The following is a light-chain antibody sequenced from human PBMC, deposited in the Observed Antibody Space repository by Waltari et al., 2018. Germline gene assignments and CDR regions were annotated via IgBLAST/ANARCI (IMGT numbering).Light chain of an antibody. J-gene: IGKJ2*01. CDR1: QSISNW. V-gene: IGKV1-5*01. Sequence: DIQMNKSPSTLSASVGERVNITCRASQSISNWLSWYQQKPAKAPKLLGYDASSLESGVPSRFSGSGSGTEFTLTITSLQPDDFATYYCQQYNSYSPYTFGQGTKLEIK. CDR2: DAS. CDR3: QQYNSYSPYT.